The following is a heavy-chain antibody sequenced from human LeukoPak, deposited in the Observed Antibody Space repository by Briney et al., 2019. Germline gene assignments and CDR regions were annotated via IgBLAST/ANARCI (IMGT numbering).Heavy chain of an antibody. Sequence: SETLSLTCTVSGGSINSAGYYWSWIRQPAGKGLEWIGRIHPSGSTNYNPSLKSRVTISVDTSKNQFSLKLSSVTAADTAVYYCARVGVAGSWYRDAFDIWGQGTMVTVSS. CDR2: IHPSGST. D-gene: IGHD6-13*01. V-gene: IGHV4-61*02. CDR3: ARVGVAGSWYRDAFDI. J-gene: IGHJ3*02. CDR1: GGSINSAGYY.